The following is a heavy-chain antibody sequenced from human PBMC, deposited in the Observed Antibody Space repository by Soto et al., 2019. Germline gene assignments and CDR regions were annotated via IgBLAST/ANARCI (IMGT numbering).Heavy chain of an antibody. J-gene: IGHJ3*02. D-gene: IGHD3-22*01. CDR3: ARGRRRAVTMIVVVTQQPPFAFDI. CDR1: GGSISSSNW. V-gene: IGHV4-4*02. CDR2: IYHSGST. Sequence: PSETLSLTCAVYGGSISSSNWWSWVRQPPGKGLEWIGEIYHSGSTNYNPSLKSRVTKSVDKSKNQFSLKLSFVTAAETAVYYCARGRRRAVTMIVVVTQQPPFAFDIWGQGTMVTGSS.